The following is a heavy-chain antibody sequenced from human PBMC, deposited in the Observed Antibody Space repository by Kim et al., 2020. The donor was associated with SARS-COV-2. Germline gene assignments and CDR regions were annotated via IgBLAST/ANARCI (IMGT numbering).Heavy chain of an antibody. J-gene: IGHJ5*02. Sequence: QKLQGRVTMTTDTSTSTAYMELRSLRSDDTAVYYCARGAQQLAPGDWFDPWGQGTLVTVSS. V-gene: IGHV1-18*01. CDR3: ARGAQQLAPGDWFDP. D-gene: IGHD6-13*01.